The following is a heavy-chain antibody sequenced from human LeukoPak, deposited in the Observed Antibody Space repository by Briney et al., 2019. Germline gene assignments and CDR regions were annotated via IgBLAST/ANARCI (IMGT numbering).Heavy chain of an antibody. CDR2: ISSSSSTI. J-gene: IGHJ4*02. CDR1: GFTFSSYS. Sequence: QSGGSLRLSCAASGFTFSSYSMNWVRQAPGKGLEWASYISSSSSTIYYADSVKGRFTISRDNAKNSLSLQMNSLRDDDTAVYYCAINGYYDSSGYYYDYWGQGTLVTVSS. D-gene: IGHD3-22*01. CDR3: AINGYYDSSGYYYDY. V-gene: IGHV3-48*02.